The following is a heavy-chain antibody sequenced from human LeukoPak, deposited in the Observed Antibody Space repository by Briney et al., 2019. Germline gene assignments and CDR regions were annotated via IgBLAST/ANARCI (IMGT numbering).Heavy chain of an antibody. CDR2: ICFSRTT. V-gene: IGHV4-39*01. Sequence: SETLSLTCTVSGGSISSSDSYWAWVRQPPGRGLEWIGSICFSRTTYYNPSLKSRVTMSIDTSKNHFSLKVASVTAADTAVYYCGRHFPETGRDEQPLEYWGQGSLFTVSS. CDR3: GRHFPETGRDEQPLEY. J-gene: IGHJ4*02. CDR1: GGSISSSDSY. D-gene: IGHD3-10*01.